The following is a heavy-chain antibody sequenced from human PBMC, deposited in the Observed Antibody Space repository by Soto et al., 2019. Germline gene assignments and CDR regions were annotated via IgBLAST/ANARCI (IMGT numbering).Heavy chain of an antibody. CDR2: LIPISGTT. D-gene: IGHD3-22*01. CDR3: ARGPYGYYAKSGNYYAEHSQH. Sequence: QVQLVQSGAEVKKPGSSVKVSCKASGGTFRNYAITWVRQAPGQGLEWMGGLIPISGTTNYAQKFQGRVTITADESTSTAYMELRSLRSEDTAVYYCARGPYGYYAKSGNYYAEHSQHWGQGTLVTVSS. CDR1: GGTFRNYA. J-gene: IGHJ1*01. V-gene: IGHV1-69*12.